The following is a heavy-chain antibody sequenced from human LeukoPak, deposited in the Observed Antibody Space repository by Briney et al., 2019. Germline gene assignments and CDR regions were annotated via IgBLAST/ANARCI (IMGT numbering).Heavy chain of an antibody. V-gene: IGHV3-30*04. CDR3: AKAQDDYLDY. Sequence: GRSLRLSCAASGFTFSSYAMHWVRQAPGKGLEWVAVISYDGSNKYYADSVKGRFTISRDNAKNSLYLQMNSLRAEDTALYYCAKAQDDYLDYWGQGTLVTVSS. D-gene: IGHD5-24*01. J-gene: IGHJ4*02. CDR2: ISYDGSNK. CDR1: GFTFSSYA.